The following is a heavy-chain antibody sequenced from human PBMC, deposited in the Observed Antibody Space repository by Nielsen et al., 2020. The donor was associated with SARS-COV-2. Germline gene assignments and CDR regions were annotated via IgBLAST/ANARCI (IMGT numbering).Heavy chain of an antibody. CDR3: GIGDYFDY. CDR1: GYTFTGYY. J-gene: IGHJ4*02. Sequence: ASVKVSCKASGYTFTGYYMHWVRQAPGQGLEWMGWINPNSGNTGYAQKFQGRVTMTRNTSISTAYMELSSLRSEDTAVYYCGIGDYFDYWGQGTLVTVSS. CDR2: INPNSGNT. V-gene: IGHV1-8*02.